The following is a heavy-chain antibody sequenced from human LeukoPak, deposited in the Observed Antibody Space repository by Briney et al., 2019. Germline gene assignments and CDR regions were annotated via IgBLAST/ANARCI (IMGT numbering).Heavy chain of an antibody. CDR1: GYTFTSYA. V-gene: IGHV7-4-1*02. J-gene: IGHJ6*02. CDR3: ARACSSTSCYVYYYSGMDV. CDR2: INTNTGNP. D-gene: IGHD2-2*01. Sequence: ASVKVSCKASGYTFTSYAMNWVRQAPGQGLEWMGWINTNTGNPTYAQGFTGRFVFSLDTSVSTAYLQISSLKAEDTAVYYCARACSSTSCYVYYYSGMDVWGQGTTVTVSS.